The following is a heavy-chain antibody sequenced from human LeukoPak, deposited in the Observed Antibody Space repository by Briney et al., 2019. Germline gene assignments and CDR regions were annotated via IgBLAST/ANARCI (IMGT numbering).Heavy chain of an antibody. D-gene: IGHD5-12*01. CDR1: GFTFSSYA. CDR3: AKATDPYSGYDYYFDY. J-gene: IGHJ4*02. V-gene: IGHV3-23*01. CDR2: ISGSGGSS. Sequence: GGSLRLSCAASGFTFSSYAMSWVRQAPGKGLEWVSAISGSGGSSYYADSVKDRFTISRDNSKNTLYLQMNSLRAEDTAVYYCAKATDPYSGYDYYFDYWGQGTLVTVSS.